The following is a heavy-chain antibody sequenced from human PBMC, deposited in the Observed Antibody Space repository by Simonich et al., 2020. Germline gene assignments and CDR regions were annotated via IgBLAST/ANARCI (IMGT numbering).Heavy chain of an antibody. J-gene: IGHJ4*02. V-gene: IGHV3-9*01. CDR3: AKDGGYCTNGVCYYFDY. D-gene: IGHD2-8*01. CDR2: ISWNRGSR. Sequence: EVQLVESGGGLVQPGRSLRLSCAASGFTFDDYAMPWVRQAPGKGLEWVSSISWNRGSRGYADSVKGRFTISRDNAKNTLYLQMNSLRAEDTALYYCAKDGGYCTNGVCYYFDYWGQGTLVTVSS. CDR1: GFTFDDYA.